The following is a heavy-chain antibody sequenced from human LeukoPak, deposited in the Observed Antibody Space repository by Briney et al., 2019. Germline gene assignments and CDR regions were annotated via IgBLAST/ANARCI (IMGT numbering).Heavy chain of an antibody. D-gene: IGHD3-3*01. V-gene: IGHV4-39*01. CDR1: GGSIISSNYY. CDR3: ASTLRFLPYRRFDY. Sequence: SETLSLTCSVSGGSIISSNYYWGWLRQPPGTGLEWIGSIYQSGSGSSYYNPSLKSRVTIFGDTSKNQLFLRLSSVTAADTAVYYCASTLRFLPYRRFDYWGQGTLVTVPS. CDR2: IYQSGSGSS. J-gene: IGHJ4*02.